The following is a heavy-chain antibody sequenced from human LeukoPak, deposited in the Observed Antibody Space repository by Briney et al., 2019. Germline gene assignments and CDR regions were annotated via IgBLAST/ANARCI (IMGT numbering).Heavy chain of an antibody. D-gene: IGHD3-22*01. CDR1: GGSFSGYY. J-gene: IGHJ4*02. Sequence: SETLSLTCAVYGGSFSGYYWSWIRQTAGKGLEWIGEINHSGSAKYNPSLKSRVSISVTLSKNQFSLDLSSVTAADTAVYYCARGHALYSDASGYYAGGFYYFDKWGQGTLVTVSS. CDR2: INHSGSA. CDR3: ARGHALYSDASGYYAGGFYYFDK. V-gene: IGHV4-34*01.